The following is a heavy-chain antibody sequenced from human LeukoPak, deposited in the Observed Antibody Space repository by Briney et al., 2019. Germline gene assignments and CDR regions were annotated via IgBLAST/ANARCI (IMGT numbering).Heavy chain of an antibody. Sequence: GGSLRLSCAASGFTFSSYWTEWVRQAPGKGLVWVSRINSDGSSTIYADSVEGRFTISIDNAKNTLYLQMNSLRAEDTAVYYCARGASFGVLDYWGQGTLVTVSA. CDR3: ARGASFGVLDY. V-gene: IGHV3-74*01. CDR1: GFTFSSYW. D-gene: IGHD3-10*01. CDR2: INSDGSST. J-gene: IGHJ4*02.